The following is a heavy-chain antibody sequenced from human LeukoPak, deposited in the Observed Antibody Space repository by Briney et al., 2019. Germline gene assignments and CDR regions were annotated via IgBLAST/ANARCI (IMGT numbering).Heavy chain of an antibody. V-gene: IGHV3-30*02. Sequence: PGRSLSLSCSASGFTFSSYGMHWVRQAPGKGLEWVAFIRYDGSNKYYADSGKGRVTISRDNSKNTLYVQMNSLRAEDTAVYYCAKGDSSGLFNPYYFDYWGQGTLVTV. CDR3: AKGDSSGLFNPYYFDY. D-gene: IGHD3-22*01. J-gene: IGHJ4*02. CDR1: GFTFSSYG. CDR2: IRYDGSNK.